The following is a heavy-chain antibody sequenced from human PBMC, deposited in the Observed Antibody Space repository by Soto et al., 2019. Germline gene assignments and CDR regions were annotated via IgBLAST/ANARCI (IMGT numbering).Heavy chain of an antibody. J-gene: IGHJ3*02. V-gene: IGHV4-59*01. D-gene: IGHD4-17*01. CDR2: IHNSGNT. CDR3: ARSYGEGSLDAFDI. CDR1: GGSISSNY. Sequence: RLSETLSLTCTVSGGSISSNYWSWIRQPPGKGLDWIGNIHNSGNTNYNPSLKSRVTTSVDTSKNQFSLKLSSVTAADTAVYYCARSYGEGSLDAFDIWGQGTMVTVSS.